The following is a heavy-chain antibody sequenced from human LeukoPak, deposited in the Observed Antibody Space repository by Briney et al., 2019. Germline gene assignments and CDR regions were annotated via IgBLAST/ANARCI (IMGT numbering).Heavy chain of an antibody. D-gene: IGHD6-6*01. V-gene: IGHV1-58*02. CDR1: GFTFTSSA. CDR2: IVVGSGNT. J-gene: IGHJ4*02. CDR3: AALGEYSSSSYYFDY. Sequence: SVKVSCKASGFTFTSSAMQWVRQARGQRLEWIGWIVVGSGNTSYAQKFQERVTITRDMSTSTAYMELSSLRSEDTAVYYCAALGEYSSSSYYFDYWGQGTLVTVSS.